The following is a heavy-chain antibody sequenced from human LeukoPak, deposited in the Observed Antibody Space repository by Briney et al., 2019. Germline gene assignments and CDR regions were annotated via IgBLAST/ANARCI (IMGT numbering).Heavy chain of an antibody. CDR2: IYYSGST. V-gene: IGHV4-59*01. CDR1: GGSISSYY. D-gene: IGHD4-17*01. J-gene: IGHJ3*02. Sequence: PSETLSLTCTVSGGSISSYYWSWIRQPPGKGLEWIGYIYYSGSTNYNPSLKSRVTISVDTSKNQFSLKLSSVTAADTAVYYCARSSDQHDYGDYNDAFGIWGQGTMVTVSS. CDR3: ARSSDQHDYGDYNDAFGI.